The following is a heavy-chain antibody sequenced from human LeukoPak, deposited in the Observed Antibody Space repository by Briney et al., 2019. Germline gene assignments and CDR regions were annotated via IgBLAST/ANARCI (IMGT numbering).Heavy chain of an antibody. V-gene: IGHV3-30*02. J-gene: IGHJ6*02. CDR2: IRYDGSNK. CDR3: AKDGGYYYGMDV. CDR1: GFTFSSYG. Sequence: GGSLRLSCAASGFTFSSYGMHWVRQAPGKGLEWVAFIRYDGSNKYYADSAKGRFTISRDNSKNTLYLQMNSLRAEDTAVYYCAKDGGYYYGMDVWGQGTTVTASS.